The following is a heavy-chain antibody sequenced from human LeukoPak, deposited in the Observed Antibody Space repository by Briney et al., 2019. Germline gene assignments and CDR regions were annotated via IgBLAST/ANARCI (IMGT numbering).Heavy chain of an antibody. CDR3: ARDTNDSSGYSNS. CDR2: IYYSGST. V-gene: IGHV4-59*12. J-gene: IGHJ4*02. D-gene: IGHD3-22*01. CDR1: GGSISSYY. Sequence: SETLSLTCTVSGGSISSYYWSWIRQPPGKGLEWIGYIYYSGSTNYNPSLKSRVIISLDTSKNLFSLKLSSVTAADTAVYYCARDTNDSSGYSNSWGQGTLVTVSS.